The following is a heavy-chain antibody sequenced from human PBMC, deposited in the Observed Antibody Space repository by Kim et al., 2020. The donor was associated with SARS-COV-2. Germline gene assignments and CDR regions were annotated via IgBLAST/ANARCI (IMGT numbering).Heavy chain of an antibody. D-gene: IGHD3-10*01. J-gene: IGHJ4*02. CDR3: ARQEVFAVTMVRGVIY. CDR2: IYYSGST. V-gene: IGHV4-39*01. Sequence: SETLSLTCTVSGGSISSSSYYWGWIRQPPGKGLEWIGSIYYSGSTYYNPSLKSRVTISVDTSKNQFSLKLSSVIAADTAVYYCARQEVFAVTMVRGVIYWGQGTLVTVSS. CDR1: GGSISSSSYY.